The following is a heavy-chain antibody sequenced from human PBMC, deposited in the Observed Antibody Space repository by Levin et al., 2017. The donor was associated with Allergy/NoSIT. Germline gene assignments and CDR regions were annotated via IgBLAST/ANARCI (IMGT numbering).Heavy chain of an antibody. CDR1: GYTFTGYY. CDR2: INPNSGGT. J-gene: IGHJ4*02. CDR3: ARMDFLDIVVVVAPSPFDY. V-gene: IGHV1-2*02. Sequence: GESLKISCKASGYTFTGYYMHWVRQAPGQGLEWMGWINPNSGGTNYAQKFQGRVTMTRDTSISTAYMELSRLRSDDTAVYYCARMDFLDIVVVVAPSPFDYWGQGTLVTVSS. D-gene: IGHD2-15*01.